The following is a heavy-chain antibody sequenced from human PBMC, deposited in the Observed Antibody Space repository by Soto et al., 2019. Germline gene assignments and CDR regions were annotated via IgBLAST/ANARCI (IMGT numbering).Heavy chain of an antibody. CDR2: VNTDGATT. J-gene: IGHJ3*01. V-gene: IGHV3-74*01. CDR1: GFTFSSHW. Sequence: EVELVESGGDLVQPGGSLRLSCAASGFTFSSHWMHWVRQVPGKGLVWIGRVNTDGATTSYADAVKGRFTISRDNAKNNVYLLLDRLTAGDTSTYTCVREAACCRRTSCPRRGFDLWGQGTMVTVSP. D-gene: IGHD2-2*01. CDR3: VREAACCRRTSCPRRGFDL.